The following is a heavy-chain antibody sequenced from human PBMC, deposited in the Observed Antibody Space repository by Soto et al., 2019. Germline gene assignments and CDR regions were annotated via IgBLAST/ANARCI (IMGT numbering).Heavy chain of an antibody. D-gene: IGHD3-10*01. Sequence: QVQLVQSGAEVKKPGASVTVSCKASGYTFTTHYMHWVRQAPGQGLEWMGIINPSGGRTTYALKFQGRVSLTSDMSTNTVYMELSSLRSEDPAVYYCARVGENYGSRTFSPPLRYYFNSWGQGTLVTVSS. CDR3: ARVGENYGSRTFSPPLRYYFNS. V-gene: IGHV1-46*01. CDR2: INPSGGRT. J-gene: IGHJ4*02. CDR1: GYTFTTHY.